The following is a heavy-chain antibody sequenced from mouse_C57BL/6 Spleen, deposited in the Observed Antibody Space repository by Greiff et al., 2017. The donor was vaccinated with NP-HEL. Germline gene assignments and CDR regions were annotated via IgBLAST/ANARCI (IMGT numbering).Heavy chain of an antibody. Sequence: QVQLQQSGPELVKPGASVKISCKASGYAFSSSWMNWVKQRPGKGLEWIGRIYPGDGDTNYNGKFKGKATLTADKSSSTAYMQLSSLTSEDSAVYFCARKTYYRNYEGAMDYWGQGTSVTVSS. CDR3: ARKTYYRNYEGAMDY. J-gene: IGHJ4*01. CDR1: GYAFSSSW. CDR2: IYPGDGDT. V-gene: IGHV1-82*01. D-gene: IGHD2-5*01.